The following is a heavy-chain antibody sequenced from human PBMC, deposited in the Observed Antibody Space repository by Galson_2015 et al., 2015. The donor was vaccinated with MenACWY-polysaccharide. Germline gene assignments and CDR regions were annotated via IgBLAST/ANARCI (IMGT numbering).Heavy chain of an antibody. CDR3: ARNPSRLDIAAASH. CDR1: GFNFGGNG. J-gene: IGHJ4*02. V-gene: IGHV3-30*02. CDR2: IRNDGRI. D-gene: IGHD6-13*01. Sequence: SLRLSCAGSGFNFGGNGLHWVRQAPGKGLEWVALIRNDGRIHYPDAVKGRFTISRDNSKNTLYLQMNSLRPEDTAVYYCARNPSRLDIAAASHWGQGALVSVSS.